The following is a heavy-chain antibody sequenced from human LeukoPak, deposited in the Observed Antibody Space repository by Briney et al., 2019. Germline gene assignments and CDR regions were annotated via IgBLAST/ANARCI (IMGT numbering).Heavy chain of an antibody. Sequence: GESLKISCKGSGYSFTNYWIAWVRQMPGEGLEWMGILYPGDSDTRYSPSFQGQVTISADKSISTAYLQWSSLKASDAAMYFCARQPTNGPFNHWGQGTLVTVSS. CDR2: LYPGDSDT. J-gene: IGHJ4*02. V-gene: IGHV5-51*01. CDR3: ARQPTNGPFNH. D-gene: IGHD2-8*01. CDR1: GYSFTNYW.